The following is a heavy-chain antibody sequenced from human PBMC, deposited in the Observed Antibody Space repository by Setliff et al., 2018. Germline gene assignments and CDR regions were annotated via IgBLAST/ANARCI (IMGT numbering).Heavy chain of an antibody. J-gene: IGHJ4*02. CDR1: GFTFTAYT. V-gene: IGHV3-21*01. CDR2: IDTSSYWI. Sequence: GGSLRLSCAASGFTFTAYTMNWVRQAPGQGLEWVASIDTSSYWIYYADSVKGRFTISRDSAKNTVYLQMNSLRVEDTAVYYCVGDYQLLFWGQGTLVTVSS. CDR3: VGDYQLLF. D-gene: IGHD2-2*01.